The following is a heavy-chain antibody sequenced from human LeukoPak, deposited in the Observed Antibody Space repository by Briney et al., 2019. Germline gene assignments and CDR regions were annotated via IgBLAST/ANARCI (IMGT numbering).Heavy chain of an antibody. CDR1: GYTFTSYG. CDR2: ISAYNGNT. D-gene: IGHD2-15*01. J-gene: IGHJ4*02. Sequence: ASVRVSCKASGYTFTSYGISWVRQAPGQGLEWMGWISAYNGNTNYAQKLQGRVTMTTDTSTSTAYMELRSLRSDDTAVYYCARAPPVALGVDYFDYWGQGTLVTVSS. CDR3: ARAPPVALGVDYFDY. V-gene: IGHV1-18*01.